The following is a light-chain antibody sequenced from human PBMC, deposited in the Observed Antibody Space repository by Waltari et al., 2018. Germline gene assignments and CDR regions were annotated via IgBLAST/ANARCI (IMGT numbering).Light chain of an antibody. CDR3: MQTLQSRT. Sequence: DIVITQSPLSLPVTPGEPASIYCRSSQSLLHSNGYTSLSWYLQKAGQSPQLLIYLVSNRASGVPDRFSGSGSGTDFTLKISRVEADDVGVYYCMQTLQSRTLGQGTKVEI. CDR2: LVS. V-gene: IGKV2-28*01. J-gene: IGKJ1*01. CDR1: QSLLHSNGYTS.